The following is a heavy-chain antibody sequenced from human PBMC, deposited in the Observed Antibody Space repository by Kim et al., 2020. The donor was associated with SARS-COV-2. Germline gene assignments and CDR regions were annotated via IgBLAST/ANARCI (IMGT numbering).Heavy chain of an antibody. D-gene: IGHD3-16*01. CDR1: GFTFSAYD. Sequence: GGSLRLSCATSGFTFSAYDMNWVRQAPGKGLEWLSFINKSSTTIYYADSVKGRFTISRDNVKNSLYLQMNSLRDEDTALYYCVRDRMGGAFDVWGQGTMVTVSS. CDR3: VRDRMGGAFDV. V-gene: IGHV3-48*02. J-gene: IGHJ3*01. CDR2: INKSSTTI.